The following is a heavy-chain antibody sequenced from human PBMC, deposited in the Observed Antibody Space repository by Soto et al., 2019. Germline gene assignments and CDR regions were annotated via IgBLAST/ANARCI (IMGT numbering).Heavy chain of an antibody. J-gene: IGHJ5*02. Sequence: SETLSLTCTVSGGSISSYYWSWIRQPPGKGLEWIGYIYYSGSTNYNPSLKSRVTISVDTSKNQFSLKLSSVTAADTAVYYCASSYYYDSSVYYKNQTWGQGPLVTVP. CDR1: GGSISSYY. V-gene: IGHV4-59*08. CDR2: IYYSGST. D-gene: IGHD3-22*01. CDR3: ASSYYYDSSVYYKNQT.